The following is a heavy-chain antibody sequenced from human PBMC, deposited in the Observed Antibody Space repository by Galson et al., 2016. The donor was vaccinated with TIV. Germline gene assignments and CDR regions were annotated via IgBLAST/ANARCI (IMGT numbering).Heavy chain of an antibody. CDR1: GFPFSSYT. D-gene: IGHD3-3*01. Sequence: SLRLSCAASGFPFSSYTMHWVRQAPGKGLDWVAIRSYDGSNGYYADSVKGRFTISRDNSKNTLYLQMDSLRIEDTAVYYCARDGHDFWSGGANTLDFWGQGTLVTVSS. CDR2: RSYDGSNG. J-gene: IGHJ4*02. V-gene: IGHV3-30*04. CDR3: ARDGHDFWSGGANTLDF.